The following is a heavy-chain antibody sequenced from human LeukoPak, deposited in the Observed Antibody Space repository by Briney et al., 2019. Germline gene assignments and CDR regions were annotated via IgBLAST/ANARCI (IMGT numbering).Heavy chain of an antibody. V-gene: IGHV4-59*01. CDR3: ARAGTSRYYFYHYMDV. CDR2: IYYSGST. Sequence: SETLSLTCTVSGGSINSYYWNWIRQPPGKGLEWIGYIYYSGSTDYNPSLKSRVSISIETSKNQFSLKLSSVTAADTAVYYCARAGTSRYYFYHYMDVWGGGTTVTVS. CDR1: GGSINSYY. D-gene: IGHD1-7*01. J-gene: IGHJ6*03.